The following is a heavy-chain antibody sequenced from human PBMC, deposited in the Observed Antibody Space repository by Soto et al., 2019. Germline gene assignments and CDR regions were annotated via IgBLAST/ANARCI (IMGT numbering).Heavy chain of an antibody. V-gene: IGHV4-31*03. CDR1: GGSISSGGYY. D-gene: IGHD1-26*01. J-gene: IGHJ4*01. Sequence: TLSLTCTVSGGSISSGGYYWYWIRQHPGKGLEWIGYIYYSGTTYYNPSLKSRVTISVDTSKNQFSLKLSSVTAADTAVYYCARREIQGPIDYWGRGTLVTVSS. CDR2: IYYSGTT. CDR3: ARREIQGPIDY.